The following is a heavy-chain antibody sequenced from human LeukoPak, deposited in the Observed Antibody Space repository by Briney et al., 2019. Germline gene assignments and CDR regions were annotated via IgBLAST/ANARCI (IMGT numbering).Heavy chain of an antibody. CDR3: ARERKITIFGVACDY. D-gene: IGHD3-3*01. J-gene: IGHJ4*02. CDR1: GYTFTGYY. Sequence: VASVKVSCTASGYTFTGYYMHWVRQAPGQGLEWMGRINPNGGGTNYAQKFQGSVTMTSDTSISAAYMELSRLRSDDTAVYYCARERKITIFGVACDYWGQGTLVTVSS. V-gene: IGHV1-2*06. CDR2: INPNGGGT.